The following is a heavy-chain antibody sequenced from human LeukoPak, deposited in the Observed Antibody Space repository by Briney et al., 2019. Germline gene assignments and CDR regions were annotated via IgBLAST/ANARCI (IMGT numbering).Heavy chain of an antibody. CDR2: IYYSGST. CDR1: GGSISSYY. Sequence: SETLSLTCTVSGGSISSYYWSWIRQPPGKGLEWIGYIYYSGSTNYNPSLKRRVTISVDTSKNQFSLKLSSVTAADTAVYYCARHHSSGSPFDYWGQGTLVTVSS. CDR3: ARHHSSGSPFDY. V-gene: IGHV4-59*08. D-gene: IGHD3-22*01. J-gene: IGHJ4*02.